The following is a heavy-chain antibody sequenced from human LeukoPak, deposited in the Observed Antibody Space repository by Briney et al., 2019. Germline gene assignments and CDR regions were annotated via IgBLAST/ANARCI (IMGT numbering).Heavy chain of an antibody. CDR3: EPPGASTGGSDY. CDR2: IRDSAGRT. J-gene: IGHJ4*02. V-gene: IGHV3-23*01. CDR1: GFTFSIYA. D-gene: IGHD6-25*01. Sequence: GGSLRLSCAASGFTFSIYAMSGLRRAPGKAVEGGSAIRDSAGRTYYGDFVKGRFTIYRDNSKKTLYLEMHSLRAEDTALYYCEPPGASTGGSDYWAQGTLVTVSS.